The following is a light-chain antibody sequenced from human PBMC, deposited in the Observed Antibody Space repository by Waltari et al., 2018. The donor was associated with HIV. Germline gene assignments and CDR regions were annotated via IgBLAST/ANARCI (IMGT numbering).Light chain of an antibody. CDR2: KDS. CDR1: SLRSHY. J-gene: IGLJ2*01. V-gene: IGLV3-19*01. Sequence: SSELTQDPSVSVALGQIVRITCQGDSLRSHYASWYQQKPGQAPVLVIYKDSERPSGIPERFSGSNSGTTVTLTISGVQAEDEADYYCQSADSSGSPYVVFGGGTKLTVL. CDR3: QSADSSGSPYVV.